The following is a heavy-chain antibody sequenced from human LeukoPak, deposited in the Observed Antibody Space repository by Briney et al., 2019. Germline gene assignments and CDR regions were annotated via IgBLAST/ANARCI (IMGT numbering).Heavy chain of an antibody. D-gene: IGHD5-24*01. J-gene: IGHJ4*02. CDR1: GYTFTSYD. Sequence: ASVKVSCKASGYTFTSYDINWVRQATGQGLEWMGWMNPNSGNTGYAQKFQGRVTMTRNTSIGTAFMELSSLRSEDTAVYYCARRNTIMVAGLDYWGQGTLVTVSS. CDR3: ARRNTIMVAGLDY. V-gene: IGHV1-8*01. CDR2: MNPNSGNT.